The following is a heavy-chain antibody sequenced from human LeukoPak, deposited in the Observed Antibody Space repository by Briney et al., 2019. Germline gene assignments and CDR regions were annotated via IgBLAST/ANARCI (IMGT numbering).Heavy chain of an antibody. CDR3: ARDIRLFDY. J-gene: IGHJ4*02. D-gene: IGHD2-21*01. CDR1: GYTFTAYY. Sequence: GASVKVSCKASGYTFTAYYMHWVRQVPGQGLEWMGRINPNSGDTDYAQKFQGRVTMTRDTSISTAYMELSRLRSDDTAVYYCARDIRLFDYWGQGTLVTVSS. V-gene: IGHV1-2*06. CDR2: INPNSGDT.